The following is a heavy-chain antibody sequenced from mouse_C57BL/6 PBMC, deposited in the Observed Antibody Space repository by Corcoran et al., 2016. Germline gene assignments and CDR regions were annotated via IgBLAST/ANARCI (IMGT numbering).Heavy chain of an antibody. CDR3: GRFGDGYAMDY. V-gene: IGHV1-80*01. CDR1: GYAFSSYW. D-gene: IGHD3-1*01. J-gene: IGHJ4*01. Sequence: QVQLQQSGAELVKPGASVKISCKASGYAFSSYWMNWVKQRPGKGLEWIGQIYPGDGDTNYNGKFKGKDTLTADKSSSTAYMQLISLTSDDSAGDFCGRFGDGYAMDYWGQGTSVTVSS. CDR2: IYPGDGDT.